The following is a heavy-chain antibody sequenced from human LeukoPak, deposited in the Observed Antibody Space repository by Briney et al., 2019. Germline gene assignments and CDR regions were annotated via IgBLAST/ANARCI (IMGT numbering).Heavy chain of an antibody. D-gene: IGHD6-13*01. J-gene: IGHJ4*02. CDR3: AKGASSWPYFDY. V-gene: IGHV3-23*01. CDR2: ISGSGGST. Sequence: GGSLRLSCTASGFTFNNHAMNWVRQAPGKGLEWVSSISGSGGSTYYADSVKGRFTISRDNSKNTLYLQMNSLRAEDTAVYYCAKGASSWPYFDYWGQGTLVTVSS. CDR1: GFTFNNHA.